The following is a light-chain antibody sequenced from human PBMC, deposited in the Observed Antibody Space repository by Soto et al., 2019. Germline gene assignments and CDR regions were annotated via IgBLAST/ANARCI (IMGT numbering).Light chain of an antibody. J-gene: IGLJ1*01. Sequence: QXVLTQPASVXGSPGQSITIFCTGTSSDVGSYNYVSWYQHHPGKVPKLMIYDVSSRPSGVSNRFSGSKSGNTASLTISGLQTEDEADYYCSSYTTSETRVFGTGTKVTV. CDR2: DVS. CDR3: SSYTTSETRV. CDR1: SSDVGSYNY. V-gene: IGLV2-14*03.